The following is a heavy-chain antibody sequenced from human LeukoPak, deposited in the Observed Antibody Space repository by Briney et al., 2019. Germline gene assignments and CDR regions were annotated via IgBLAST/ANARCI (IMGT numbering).Heavy chain of an antibody. CDR1: GFTFSSYA. V-gene: IGHV3-30-3*01. J-gene: IGHJ4*02. CDR3: ARGADHGGSYYPD. CDR2: ISYDGSNR. D-gene: IGHD3-10*01. Sequence: GGSLRLSCAASGFTFSSYAMHWVRQAPGKGLEWVAVISYDGSNRYYADSVKGRFTISRDNSKNTLYLQMNSLRAEDTAVYYCARGADHGGSYYPDWGQGTRVTVSS.